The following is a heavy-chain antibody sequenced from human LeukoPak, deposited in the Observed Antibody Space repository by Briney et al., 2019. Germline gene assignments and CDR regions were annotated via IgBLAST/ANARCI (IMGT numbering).Heavy chain of an antibody. CDR2: ISAYNGNT. J-gene: IGHJ4*02. CDR3: ARDNLAAIAGWGFDY. CDR1: GYTFTSYG. D-gene: IGHD2-15*01. Sequence: GASVKVSCKASGYTFTSYGISWVRQAPGQGLEWMGWISAYNGNTYYAPNLQGRVTMTTDTSTSTAYMELRSLRSDDMAVYYCARDNLAAIAGWGFDYWGQGTLVTVSP. V-gene: IGHV1-18*03.